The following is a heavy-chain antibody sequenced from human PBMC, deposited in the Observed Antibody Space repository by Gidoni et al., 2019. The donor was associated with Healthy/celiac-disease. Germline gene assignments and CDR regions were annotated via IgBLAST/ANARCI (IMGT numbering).Heavy chain of an antibody. CDR2: IIPIFGTA. D-gene: IGHD6-13*01. V-gene: IGHV1-69*06. CDR3: AIGNSSSWYSSYYGMDV. Sequence: QVQLVQSGAEVKKPGSSVKVYCRAAGGTFSSDAISWVRKAPGQGLGWMGGIIPIFGTATYAQKFQGRVTITADKSTSTASMELSSLSSADTAVYYCAIGNSSSWYSSYYGMDVWFQGTTVTVSS. CDR1: GGTFSSDA. J-gene: IGHJ6*02.